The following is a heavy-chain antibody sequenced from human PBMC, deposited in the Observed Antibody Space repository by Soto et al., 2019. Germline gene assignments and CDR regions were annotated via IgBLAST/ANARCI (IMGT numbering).Heavy chain of an antibody. J-gene: IGHJ4*02. Sequence: GGSLRLSCAASGFTFSSYAMGWVRQAPGTGLKWVSVIDGSGGDTSFADSVKGRFTISRDNSKNTLYLHMNSLRAEDTARYYCVKETVAAAYVETSPFDFWGQGTLVTVSS. V-gene: IGHV3-23*01. CDR3: VKETVAAAYVETSPFDF. CDR2: IDGSGGDT. D-gene: IGHD2-15*01. CDR1: GFTFSSYA.